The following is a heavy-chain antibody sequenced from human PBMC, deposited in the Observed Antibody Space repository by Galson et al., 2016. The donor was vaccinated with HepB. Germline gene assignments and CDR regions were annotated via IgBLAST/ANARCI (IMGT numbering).Heavy chain of an antibody. CDR2: ISRSGDST. CDR1: GFTFNNYG. D-gene: IGHD1-26*01. Sequence: SLRLSCAASGFTFNNYGMTWVRQAPGKGLEIVSSISRSGDSTDYADSVKGRFTISRANSKNTLSLQMNSLKAEDTAVYYCVQGSTAPAVWGKGTTVTVSS. CDR3: VQGSTAPAV. J-gene: IGHJ6*04. V-gene: IGHV3-23*01.